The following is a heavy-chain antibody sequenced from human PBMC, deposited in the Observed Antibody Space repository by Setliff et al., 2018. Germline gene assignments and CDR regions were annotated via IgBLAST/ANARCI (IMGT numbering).Heavy chain of an antibody. D-gene: IGHD3-10*01. CDR2: FYHSGSM. J-gene: IGHJ6*03. V-gene: IGHV4-4*09. Sequence: PSETLSLTCTVSGGSISSSYWGWIRQPPGKGLEWIGCFYHSGSMNYNPSLKGSVTMSVDTSNNQLFLKLTSVSAADTAVYYCARAYYYGSGNSHKYYMDVWGKGTAVTVSS. CDR1: GGSISSSY. CDR3: ARAYYYGSGNSHKYYMDV.